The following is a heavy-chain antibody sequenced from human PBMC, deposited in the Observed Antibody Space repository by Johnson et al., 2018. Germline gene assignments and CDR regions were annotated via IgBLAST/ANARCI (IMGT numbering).Heavy chain of an antibody. CDR2: ISDAGGST. V-gene: IGHV3-23*04. Sequence: VQLVESGGAFVQPGGSLRLSCTASGFTFSDYAMGWVRQAPGKGLEWVSAISDAGGSTYYVDSVKGRFTISRDNSKNPLNLQMNSLRDEDTAVYYCAKVATPQKAVLAEYFQHWGQGTLVTVSS. CDR1: GFTFSDYA. D-gene: IGHD2-15*01. CDR3: AKVATPQKAVLAEYFQH. J-gene: IGHJ1*01.